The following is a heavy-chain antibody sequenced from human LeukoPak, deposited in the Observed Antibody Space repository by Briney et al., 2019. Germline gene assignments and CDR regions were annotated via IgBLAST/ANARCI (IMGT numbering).Heavy chain of an antibody. CDR1: GFTFSGSV. CDR3: ARRIGDYDSGSYEN. D-gene: IGHD3-10*01. V-gene: IGHV3-73*01. CDR2: VRSKSNSYAT. J-gene: IGHJ4*02. Sequence: PGGSLRLSCAGSGFTFSGSVIYWVRQPSGKGLEWVGRVRSKSNSYATEYAASVKGRFTISRDDSKNRAYLQMNSLKIEDTAVYYCARRIGDYDSGSYENWGQGTLVTVSS.